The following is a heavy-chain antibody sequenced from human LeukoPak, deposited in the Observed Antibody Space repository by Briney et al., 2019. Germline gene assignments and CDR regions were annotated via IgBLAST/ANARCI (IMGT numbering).Heavy chain of an antibody. J-gene: IGHJ4*02. V-gene: IGHV3-9*01. CDR3: VKRGSFGSSSFVYFDY. CDR2: ISWNSRGT. D-gene: IGHD1-26*01. Sequence: GRSLRLSCVASGFTFDDYSMHWIRLPPGKGLEWVSGISWNSRGTGYADSVKGRFTISRDSARNSLYLQMISLRPEDSALYYCVKRGSFGSSSFVYFDYWGQGTLVTVSS. CDR1: GFTFDDYS.